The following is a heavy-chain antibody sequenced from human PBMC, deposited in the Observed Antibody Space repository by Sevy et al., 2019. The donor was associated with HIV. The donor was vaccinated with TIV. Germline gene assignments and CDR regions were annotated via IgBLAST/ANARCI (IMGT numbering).Heavy chain of an antibody. CDR1: GFTFNTYA. Sequence: GGSLRLSCVASGFTFNTYAMSWVRQAPGKGLEWVSDINTDDSTQYADPVKGRFTISRDISKNTLYLQMRGLRAEDTALYYCAKAINYETRTGKFDYWGQGTLVTVSS. D-gene: IGHD4-4*01. CDR2: INTDDST. J-gene: IGHJ4*02. CDR3: AKAINYETRTGKFDY. V-gene: IGHV3-23*01.